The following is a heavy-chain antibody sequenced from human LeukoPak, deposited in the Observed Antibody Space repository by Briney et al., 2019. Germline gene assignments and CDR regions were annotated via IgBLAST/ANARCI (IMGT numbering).Heavy chain of an antibody. Sequence: GASVKVSCKTSGFTFTGYYIHWVRQAPGQGLEWMGRIKPDSGGTKYAQKFQGRVTMTRNTSISTAFMEVRRLKSDDTAVYYCARDGGPRFVDYWGQGTLVTVSS. CDR2: IKPDSGGT. V-gene: IGHV1-2*06. CDR1: GFTFTGYY. D-gene: IGHD4-23*01. J-gene: IGHJ4*02. CDR3: ARDGGPRFVDY.